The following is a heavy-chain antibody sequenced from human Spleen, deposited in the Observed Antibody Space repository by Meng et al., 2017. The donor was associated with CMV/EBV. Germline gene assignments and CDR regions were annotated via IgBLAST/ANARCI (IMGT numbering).Heavy chain of an antibody. CDR1: GFTFSDYY. CDR3: AREDQYQLGGMDV. V-gene: IGHV3-11*01. D-gene: IGHD2-2*01. CDR2: ISSSGSTI. Sequence: GEFLKISCAASGFTFSDYYMSWIRQAPGKGLEWVSYISSSGSTIYYADSVKGRFTISRDNAKNSLYLQMNSLRAEDTAVYYCAREDQYQLGGMDVWGQGTTVTVSS. J-gene: IGHJ6*02.